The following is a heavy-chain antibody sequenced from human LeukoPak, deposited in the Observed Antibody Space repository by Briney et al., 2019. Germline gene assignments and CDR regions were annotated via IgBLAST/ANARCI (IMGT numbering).Heavy chain of an antibody. J-gene: IGHJ4*02. V-gene: IGHV3-7*01. D-gene: IGHD6-19*01. CDR1: GFTFINYW. Sequence: GGSLRLSCAASGFTFINYWMGWVRQAPGKGLEWVANIKQDGSETYYVDSVKGRFTISRDNAKSSLFLHMNSLRAEDTAVYYCARWGYTSGWYYFENWGQGTLVTVSS. CDR2: IKQDGSET. CDR3: ARWGYTSGWYYFEN.